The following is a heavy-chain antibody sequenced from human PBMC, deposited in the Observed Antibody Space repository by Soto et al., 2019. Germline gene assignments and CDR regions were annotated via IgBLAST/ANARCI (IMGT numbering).Heavy chain of an antibody. V-gene: IGHV3-74*01. Sequence: GGSLRLSCAASGFSFSSYWMHWVRQAPGKGLAWVSRISSDETTTTYADSVKGRFTISRDNSKSTMYLQMNSLRAEDMAVYYCARDYKTCPYNSGCLPHAFDIWGQGTMVTVSS. CDR3: ARDYKTCPYNSGCLPHAFDI. J-gene: IGHJ3*02. D-gene: IGHD6-19*01. CDR1: GFSFSSYW. CDR2: ISSDETTT.